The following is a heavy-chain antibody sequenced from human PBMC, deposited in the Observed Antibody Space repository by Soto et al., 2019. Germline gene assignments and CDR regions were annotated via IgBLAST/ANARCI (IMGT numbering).Heavy chain of an antibody. V-gene: IGHV3-30-3*01. CDR3: ARDPKTSGGQHWAFNYFDS. D-gene: IGHD7-27*01. CDR1: GFSFSISP. J-gene: IGHJ4*02. CDR2: ISYDGTNK. Sequence: RRLSCAASGFSFSISPMHWVRQAPGKGPEWVALISYDGTNKFYADSVKGRFTISRDNSKSTLYLQVDSLRPEDAAVYYCARDPKTSGGQHWAFNYFDSWGQGTLVPVS.